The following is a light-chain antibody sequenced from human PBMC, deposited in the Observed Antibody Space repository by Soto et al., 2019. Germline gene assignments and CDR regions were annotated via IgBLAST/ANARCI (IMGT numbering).Light chain of an antibody. J-gene: IGKJ2*01. CDR3: QQYNSHPYT. Sequence: DIEMTSPPSTLSAAVGASVSTTARARQGCSSWLACYQQKPGKAPNLLIYKASTLQGGLPSRFSGSGSGTEFTLAISGLQPDDSASYYCQQYNSHPYTFGQGTKLEIK. V-gene: IGKV1-5*03. CDR1: QGCSSW. CDR2: KAS.